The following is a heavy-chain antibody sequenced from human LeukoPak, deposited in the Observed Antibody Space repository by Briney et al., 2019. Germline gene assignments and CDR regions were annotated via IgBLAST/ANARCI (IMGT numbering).Heavy chain of an antibody. CDR2: IYYSGST. CDR3: ARDSAAMVGYYYGMDV. CDR1: GGSISSGDYY. Sequence: SQTLSLTCTVSGGSISSGDYYWSWIRQPPGKGLEWIGYIYYSGSTYYNPSLKSRVTISVDTSKNQFSLKLSSVTAADTAVYYCARDSAAMVGYYYGMDVWGQGITVTVSS. D-gene: IGHD5-18*01. V-gene: IGHV4-30-4*01. J-gene: IGHJ6*02.